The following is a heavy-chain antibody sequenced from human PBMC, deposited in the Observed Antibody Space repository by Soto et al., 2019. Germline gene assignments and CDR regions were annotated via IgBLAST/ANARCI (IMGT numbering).Heavy chain of an antibody. CDR3: ARQGRNTKIVLVKHYAADF. CDR1: SGSISSTSYY. CDR2: IYYDGTT. D-gene: IGHD3-22*01. V-gene: IGHV4-39*01. Sequence: SETLSLTCTVSSGSISSTSYYRAWFRQPPGKGLEWIGAIYYDGTTYYTESLKSRVSISVDTSKNQFSLKVNSVTAADTAVYFCARQGRNTKIVLVKHYAADFWGQGTAVTVSS. J-gene: IGHJ6*02.